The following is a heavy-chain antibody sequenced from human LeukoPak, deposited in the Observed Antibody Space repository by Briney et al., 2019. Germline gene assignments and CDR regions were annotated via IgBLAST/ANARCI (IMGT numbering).Heavy chain of an antibody. J-gene: IGHJ3*02. Sequence: SETLSLTCTVSGGSISSYYWSWIRQPPGKGLEWIGYIYYSGSTYYNPSLKSRVTISVDTSKNQFSLKLSSVTAADTAVYYCARPEYFDGSEQPDGFDIWGQGTMVTVSS. CDR2: IYYSGST. D-gene: IGHD3-22*01. V-gene: IGHV4-59*08. CDR3: ARPEYFDGSEQPDGFDI. CDR1: GGSISSYY.